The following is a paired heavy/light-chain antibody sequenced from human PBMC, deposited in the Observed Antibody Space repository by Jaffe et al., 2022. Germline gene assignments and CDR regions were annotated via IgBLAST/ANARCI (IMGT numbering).Heavy chain of an antibody. D-gene: IGHD1-1*01. J-gene: IGHJ4*02. V-gene: IGHV3-30*02. CDR2: IRYDGSNE. Sequence: QVQLVDSGGGVVQPGGSLRLSCEASGFTFSSYGMHWVRQAPGKGLEWVSFIRYDGSNENYVDSVRGRFTISRDNSKNTLYLEMNSLRPEDTAVYYCARDRYNWNSASFDYWGQGTLVTVSS. CDR1: GFTFSSYG. CDR3: ARDRYNWNSASFDY.
Light chain of an antibody. Sequence: QSALTQPASVSGSPGQSITISCTGTSSDVGGYNYVSWYQQHPGKAPKLMIYEVSNRPSGVSNRFSGSKSGNTASLTISELQAEDEADYYCGSYKSSSPLRVFGTGTKVTVL. V-gene: IGLV2-14*01. J-gene: IGLJ1*01. CDR1: SSDVGGYNY. CDR3: GSYKSSSPLRV. CDR2: EVS.